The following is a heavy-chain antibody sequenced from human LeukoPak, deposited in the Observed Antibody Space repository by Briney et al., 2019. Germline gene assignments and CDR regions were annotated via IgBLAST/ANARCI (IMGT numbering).Heavy chain of an antibody. Sequence: SETLSLTCTVSSDSITSSSWSWIRQPPGKGLEWIGYINYIGTTNYNPSLKSRVTISLDTSKNQFYLKVSSVTAADTAVYYCARHFPHMDYSGWKQGWFDPWGQGTLVTVSS. CDR2: INYIGTT. J-gene: IGHJ5*02. D-gene: IGHD6-19*01. CDR3: ARHFPHMDYSGWKQGWFDP. V-gene: IGHV4-59*08. CDR1: SDSITSSS.